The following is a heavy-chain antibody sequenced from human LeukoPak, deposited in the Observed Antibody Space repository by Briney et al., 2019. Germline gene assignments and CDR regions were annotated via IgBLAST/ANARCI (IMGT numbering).Heavy chain of an antibody. V-gene: IGHV4-39*07. CDR1: GGSIYSRSYY. D-gene: IGHD4-23*01. CDR2: MYYKGDT. CDR3: ARESLLNSLDY. J-gene: IGHJ4*02. Sequence: SETLSLTCTVSGGSIYSRSYYWGWVRQPPGRGLEWIGSMYYKGDTYFNPSLKSRVTISQDTSKNQFSLKLKSVTAADTAVYYCARESLLNSLDYWGQGTLVTVSS.